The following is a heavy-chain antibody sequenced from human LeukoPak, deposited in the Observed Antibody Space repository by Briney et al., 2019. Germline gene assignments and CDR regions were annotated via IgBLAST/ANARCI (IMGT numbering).Heavy chain of an antibody. V-gene: IGHV1-24*01. CDR2: FDPEDGET. D-gene: IGHD6-19*01. Sequence: ASVKVSCKVSGYTLTELSMHLVRQAPGKGLEWMGGFDPEDGETIYAQKFQGRVTMTEDTSTDTAYMELSSLRSEDTAVYYCATDRGSSGWYYFDYWGQGTLVTVSS. CDR1: GYTLTELS. CDR3: ATDRGSSGWYYFDY. J-gene: IGHJ4*02.